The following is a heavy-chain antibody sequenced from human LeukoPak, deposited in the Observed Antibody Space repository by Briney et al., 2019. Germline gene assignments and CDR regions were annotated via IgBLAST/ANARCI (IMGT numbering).Heavy chain of an antibody. CDR3: ARDFAGPRFDP. J-gene: IGHJ5*02. CDR1: GGSISSSSYY. CDR2: IYYSGST. V-gene: IGHV4-39*07. Sequence: SETLSLTCTVSGGSISSSSYYWGWIRQPPGKGLEWIGSIYYSGSTYYDPSLKGRVTISVDTSKNQFSLKLSSVTAADTAVYYCARDFAGPRFDPWGQGTLVTVSS.